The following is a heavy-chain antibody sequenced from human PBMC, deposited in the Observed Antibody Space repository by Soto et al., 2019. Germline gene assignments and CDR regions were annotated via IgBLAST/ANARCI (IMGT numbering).Heavy chain of an antibody. CDR1: GGTFSSYA. V-gene: IGHV1-69*01. J-gene: IGHJ6*02. CDR2: MIPISGTA. D-gene: IGHD2-2*01. Sequence: QVQLVQSGAEVKKPGSSVKVSCKASGGTFSSYAISWVRQAPGQGLEWMGGMIPISGTANYAQKFQGRVTITADEAPSTAYMVLSSLRTEDTAVYYCARSQGSSTSLEIYYYYYYGMDVWGQGTTVTVSS. CDR3: ARSQGSSTSLEIYYYYYYGMDV.